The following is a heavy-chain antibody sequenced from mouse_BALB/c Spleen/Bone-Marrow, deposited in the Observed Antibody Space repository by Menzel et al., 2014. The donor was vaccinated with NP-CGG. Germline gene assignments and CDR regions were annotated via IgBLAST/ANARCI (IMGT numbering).Heavy chain of an antibody. Sequence: EVMLVESGGGLVQPGGSRKLSCAASGFTFSSFGMHWVRQAPEKGLEWVAYISSGSSTIFYADTLKGRFTVSRDNPKNTLFLQMTSLRSEDTAMYYCTRGGNWDDFDYWGQGTTLTVSS. CDR2: ISSGSSTI. CDR3: TRGGNWDDFDY. V-gene: IGHV5-17*02. CDR1: GFTFSSFG. D-gene: IGHD4-1*01. J-gene: IGHJ2*01.